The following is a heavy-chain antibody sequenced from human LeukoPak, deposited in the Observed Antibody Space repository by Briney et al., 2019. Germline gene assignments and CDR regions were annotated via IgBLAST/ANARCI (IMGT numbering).Heavy chain of an antibody. CDR3: ARDDSGDYGGNSVYFQH. J-gene: IGHJ1*01. CDR1: GYTFTGYY. V-gene: IGHV1-2*02. Sequence: GASVKVSCKASGYTFTGYYMHWVRQAPGQGLEWMGWINPNSGGTNYAQKFQGRVTMTRDTSISTAYMELSRLRSDDTAVYYCARDDSGDYGGNSVYFQHWGQGTLVTVSS. D-gene: IGHD4-23*01. CDR2: INPNSGGT.